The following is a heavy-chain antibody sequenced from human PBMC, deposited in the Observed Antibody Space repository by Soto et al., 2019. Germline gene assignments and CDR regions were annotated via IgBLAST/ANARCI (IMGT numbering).Heavy chain of an antibody. D-gene: IGHD3-22*01. CDR1: GYTFTSYD. CDR3: ARGDYYDSSGYYYSYVLDV. Sequence: QVQLVQSGAEVKKPGASVKVSCKASGYTFTSYDINWVRQAIGQGLERMGWMNPNSGNIGYVPKFQGRVTLTRDTSISTAYLELSSLRSEDTAVYYCARGDYYDSSGYYYSYVLDVWGQGPTVTVSS. J-gene: IGHJ6*02. V-gene: IGHV1-8*01. CDR2: MNPNSGNI.